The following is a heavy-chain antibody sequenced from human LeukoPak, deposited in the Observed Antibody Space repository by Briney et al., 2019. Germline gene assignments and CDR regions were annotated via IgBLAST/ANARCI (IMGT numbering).Heavy chain of an antibody. CDR2: ISWNSGSI. J-gene: IGHJ3*02. V-gene: IGHV3-9*01. Sequence: GRSLRLSCAASGFTFDDYAMHWVRQPPGEGLEWVSGISWNSGSIGYADSVKGRFTISRDNAKNSLYLQMNSLRAEDTALYYCAKGSFDIWGQGTMVTVSS. CDR3: AKGSFDI. CDR1: GFTFDDYA.